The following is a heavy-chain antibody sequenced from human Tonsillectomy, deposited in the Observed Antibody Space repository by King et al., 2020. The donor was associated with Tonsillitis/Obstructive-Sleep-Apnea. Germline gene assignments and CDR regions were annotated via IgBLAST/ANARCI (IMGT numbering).Heavy chain of an antibody. D-gene: IGHD2-15*01. CDR3: ARDRFLGDIVVPSYYGMDV. J-gene: IGHJ6*02. V-gene: IGHV3-11*06. Sequence: QLVQSGGGLVKPGGSLRLSCAASGFTFSDYYMSWIRQAPGKGLEWVSYISTSSSTNYADSVKGRFTISRDNAKNSLHLQMNSLRAEDTAVYYCARDRFLGDIVVPSYYGMDVWGQGTTVTVSS. CDR2: ISTSSST. CDR1: GFTFSDYY.